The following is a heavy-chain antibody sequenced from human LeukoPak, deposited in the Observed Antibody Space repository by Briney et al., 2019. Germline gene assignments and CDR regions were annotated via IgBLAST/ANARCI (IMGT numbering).Heavy chain of an antibody. CDR3: ARVTGSYVDDAFDI. Sequence: ASVKVSCKASGYSFTDYYMHWVRQAPGQGLEWMGWINPKNGGTNHAQKFQGRVTMTRDTSISTAYMELSRLTSDDTAVYFCARVTGSYVDDAFDIRGPGTMVTVSS. CDR1: GYSFTDYY. D-gene: IGHD1-26*01. CDR2: INPKNGGT. V-gene: IGHV1-2*02. J-gene: IGHJ3*02.